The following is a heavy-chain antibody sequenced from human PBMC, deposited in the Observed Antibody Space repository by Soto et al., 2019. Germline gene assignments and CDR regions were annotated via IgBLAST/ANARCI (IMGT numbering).Heavy chain of an antibody. D-gene: IGHD3-3*01. CDR2: IYPGDSDT. Sequence: PGESLKISCKGSGYSFTSYWIGWVRQMPGKGLEWMGIIYPGDSDTRYSPSFQGQVTISADKSISTAYLQWSSLKASDTAMYYCARTTVPSITIFGSGGNWFDPWGQGTLVTVS. J-gene: IGHJ5*02. CDR1: GYSFTSYW. CDR3: ARTTVPSITIFGSGGNWFDP. V-gene: IGHV5-51*01.